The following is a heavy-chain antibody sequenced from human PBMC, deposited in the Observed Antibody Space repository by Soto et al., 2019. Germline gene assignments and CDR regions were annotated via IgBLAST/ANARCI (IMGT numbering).Heavy chain of an antibody. J-gene: IGHJ4*03. D-gene: IGHD2-21*01. Sequence: ASVKVSCKPSGYAFTSYLLYWVRQAPGQRLEWMGWINTGNGNTKYSQKFQGRVTVTRDTSASTAYMELSSLTSEDTAVYYCASGNCGYICYHDYWG. CDR2: INTGNGNT. CDR1: GYAFTSYL. V-gene: IGHV1-3*04. CDR3: ASGNCGYICYHDY.